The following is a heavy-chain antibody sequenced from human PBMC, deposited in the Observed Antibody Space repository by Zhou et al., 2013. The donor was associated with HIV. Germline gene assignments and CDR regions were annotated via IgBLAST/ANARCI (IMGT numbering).Heavy chain of an antibody. Sequence: QVQLQESGPGLVKPSETLSLTCTVSGGPISSSDYYWGWVRQPPGKGLEWIALINYSGTTFYNPSLKSQTVISVDTSKNLFSLKLSSVTAADTAVYYCARRRSGLNWFDPWAREPWSPSPQ. D-gene: IGHD5-12*01. CDR3: ARRRSGLNWFDP. CDR1: GGPISSSDYY. CDR2: INYSGTT. J-gene: IGHJ5*02. V-gene: IGHV4-39*01.